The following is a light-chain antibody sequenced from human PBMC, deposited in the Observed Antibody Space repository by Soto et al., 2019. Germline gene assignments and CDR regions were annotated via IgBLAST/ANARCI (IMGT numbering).Light chain of an antibody. CDR1: QDIGNH. Sequence: DIQVTQSPSSLSAFVGDRVTITCQASQDIGNHFNWYQQKPGKAPKFVISDASSLETGVPSRFRGSGSGTDFTFTISSLQPEDIATYYCQQHDNIPTFGQGTKVEIK. CDR2: DAS. CDR3: QQHDNIPT. V-gene: IGKV1-33*01. J-gene: IGKJ2*01.